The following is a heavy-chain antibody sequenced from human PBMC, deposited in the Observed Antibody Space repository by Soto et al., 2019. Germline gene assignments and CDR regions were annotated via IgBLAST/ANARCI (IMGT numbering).Heavy chain of an antibody. CDR3: ARDRRYYDSSGYSSFDY. J-gene: IGHJ4*02. CDR2: IYYSGST. CDR1: GGSISSGGYY. V-gene: IGHV4-31*03. D-gene: IGHD3-22*01. Sequence: LSLTCTVSGGSISSGGYYWSWIRQHPGKGLEWIGYIYYSGSTYYNPSLKSRVTISVDTSKNQFSLKLSSVTAADTAVYYCARDRRYYDSSGYSSFDYWGQGTLVTSPQ.